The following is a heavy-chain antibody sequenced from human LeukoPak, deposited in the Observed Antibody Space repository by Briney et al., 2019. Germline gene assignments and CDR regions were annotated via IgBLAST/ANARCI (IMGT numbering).Heavy chain of an antibody. J-gene: IGHJ6*03. Sequence: GGSLRLSCAASGFTFSSYSMNWVRQAPGKGLEWVSYISSSSSTIYYADSVKGRFTISRDNAKNSLYLQMNSLRAEDTAVYYCARDSDCTNGVCYTYYYYYMDVWGKGTTVTVSS. D-gene: IGHD2-8*01. CDR1: GFTFSSYS. CDR2: ISSSSSTI. CDR3: ARDSDCTNGVCYTYYYYYMDV. V-gene: IGHV3-48*04.